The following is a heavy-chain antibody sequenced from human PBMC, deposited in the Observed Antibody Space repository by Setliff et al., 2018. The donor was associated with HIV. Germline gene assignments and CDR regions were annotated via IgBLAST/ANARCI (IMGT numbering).Heavy chain of an antibody. Sequence: PSETLSLTCTVSGGSIKSSSDYWGWIRQPPGKGLEWVAYVTSSSTTIYYADSVKGRFTISRDNAKNSLYLQMNSLRAEDTAIYYCARVRGGYHNDYWGPGTLVTVSS. CDR1: GGSIKSSS. CDR3: ARVRGGYHNDY. J-gene: IGHJ4*02. D-gene: IGHD3-22*01. V-gene: IGHV3-48*01. CDR2: VTSSSTTI.